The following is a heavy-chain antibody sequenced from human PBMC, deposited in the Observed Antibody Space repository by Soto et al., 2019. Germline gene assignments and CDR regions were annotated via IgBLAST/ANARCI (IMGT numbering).Heavy chain of an antibody. Sequence: GEALKISCKGSGYSFANYWIGWVRQMPGKVLEWRRIINPTNSQTTYSPPFQGKVTISADKSINHAYLQRMSPKDTDTAMYYCARLPYNWNYLDYYYYVMDVWGQGTTVTVSS. J-gene: IGHJ6*02. D-gene: IGHD1-7*01. CDR1: GYSFANYW. V-gene: IGHV5-51*01. CDR2: INPTNSQT. CDR3: ARLPYNWNYLDYYYYVMDV.